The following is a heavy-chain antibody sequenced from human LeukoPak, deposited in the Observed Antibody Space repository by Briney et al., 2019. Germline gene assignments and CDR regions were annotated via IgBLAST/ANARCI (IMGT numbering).Heavy chain of an antibody. Sequence: GSSVKVSCKVSGGTFSSYAISWVRQAPGQGLEWMGRIIPILGIANYAQKFQGRVTITADKSTSTAYMELSSLRSEDTAVYYCARDPSYSNRSPYYYYGMDVWGQGTTVTVSS. V-gene: IGHV1-69*04. J-gene: IGHJ6*02. CDR3: ARDPSYSNRSPYYYYGMDV. CDR1: GGTFSSYA. CDR2: IIPILGIA. D-gene: IGHD4-11*01.